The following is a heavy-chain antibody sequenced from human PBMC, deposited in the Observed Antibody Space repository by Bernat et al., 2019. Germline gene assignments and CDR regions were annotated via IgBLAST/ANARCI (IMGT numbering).Heavy chain of an antibody. Sequence: QVQLVESGGGVVQPGRSLRLSCAASGFTFSSYAMHWVRQAPGKGLEWVAVIWYDGSNKYYADSVKGRFTISRDNSKNTLYLQMNSLRAEDTAVYYCARDKFPPIVVVPAAGFPPDYWGQGTLVTVSS. CDR2: IWYDGSNK. CDR1: GFTFSSYA. V-gene: IGHV3-33*08. CDR3: ARDKFPPIVVVPAAGFPPDY. D-gene: IGHD2-2*01. J-gene: IGHJ4*02.